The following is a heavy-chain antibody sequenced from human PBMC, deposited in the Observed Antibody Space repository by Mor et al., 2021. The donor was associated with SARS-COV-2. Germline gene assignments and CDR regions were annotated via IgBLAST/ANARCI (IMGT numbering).Heavy chain of an antibody. J-gene: IGHJ6*03. CDR3: ARDRLVGYYYYYYMDV. CDR2: TA. D-gene: IGHD2-2*01. Sequence: TANYAQKFQGRVTITADKSTSTAYMELSSLRSEDTAVYYCARDRLVGYYYYYYMDVWGKGTTVTVSS. V-gene: IGHV1-69*06.